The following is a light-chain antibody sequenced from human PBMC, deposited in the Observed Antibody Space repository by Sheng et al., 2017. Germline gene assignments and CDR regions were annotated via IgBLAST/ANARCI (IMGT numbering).Light chain of an antibody. J-gene: IGKJ3*01. Sequence: DIQMTQSPSSLSASVGDRVTITCQASQDISNYLNWYQQKPGKAPKLLIYDASNLETGVPSRFSGSGSGTDFTFTISSLQPEDIATYYCQQYDNLPLTFGPGPKWXSN. CDR2: DAS. CDR3: QQYDNLPLT. CDR1: QDISNY. V-gene: IGKV1-33*01.